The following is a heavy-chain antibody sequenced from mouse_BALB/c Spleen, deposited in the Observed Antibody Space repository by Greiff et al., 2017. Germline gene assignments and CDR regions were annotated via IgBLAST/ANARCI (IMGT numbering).Heavy chain of an antibody. J-gene: IGHJ4*01. Sequence: EVKLVESGTVLARRGASVKMSCKASGYTFTSYWMHWVKQRPGQGLEWIGAIYPGNSDTSYNQKFKGKAKLTAVTSTSTAYMELSSLTNEDSAVYYCTREFYYGSSDYAMDYWGQGTSVTVSS. CDR1: GYTFTSYW. D-gene: IGHD1-1*01. CDR3: TREFYYGSSDYAMDY. CDR2: IYPGNSDT. V-gene: IGHV1-5*01.